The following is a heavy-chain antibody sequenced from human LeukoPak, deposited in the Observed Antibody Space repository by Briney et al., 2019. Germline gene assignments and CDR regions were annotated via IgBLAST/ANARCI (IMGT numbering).Heavy chain of an antibody. J-gene: IGHJ4*02. CDR2: INPNSGGT. D-gene: IGHD1-26*01. V-gene: IGHV1-2*02. Sequence: ASVKVSCKASGYTFTGYYIHWVRQAPGQGLEWMGWINPNSGGTNYAQKFQGRVTMTRDTSISTAYMDLSRLRSDDTAVYYCARGSIVGATFDYFDYWGQGSLVTVSS. CDR3: ARGSIVGATFDYFDY. CDR1: GYTFTGYY.